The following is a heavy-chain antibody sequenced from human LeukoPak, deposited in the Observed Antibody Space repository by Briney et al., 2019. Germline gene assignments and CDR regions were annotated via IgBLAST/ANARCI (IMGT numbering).Heavy chain of an antibody. Sequence: GGSLRPSSAASGFTFSSYAMGWVRQAPGKGLEWVSAISGSGGRTYYADSVKGRFTISRDNSKNTLYLQMSSLRAEDTAVYYCAKCLKSTAIVRYMEWLPTIDYWGQGALVTVS. V-gene: IGHV3-23*01. CDR3: AKCLKSTAIVRYMEWLPTIDY. CDR2: ISGSGGRT. CDR1: GFTFSSYA. J-gene: IGHJ4*02. D-gene: IGHD3-3*01.